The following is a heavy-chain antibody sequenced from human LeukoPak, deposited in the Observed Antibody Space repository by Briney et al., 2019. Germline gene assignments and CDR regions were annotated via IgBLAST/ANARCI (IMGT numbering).Heavy chain of an antibody. Sequence: PGGSLRLSCAASGFTLSSNYMSWVRQAPGKGLEWVSVIYSGGSTYYADSVKGRFTISRDNSKNQLYRQRKSLRAEKTAVYYCARLRALCAFDIWGQGTMVTVSS. J-gene: IGHJ3*02. CDR2: IYSGGST. CDR3: ARLRALCAFDI. V-gene: IGHV3-66*01. D-gene: IGHD3-16*01. CDR1: GFTLSSNY.